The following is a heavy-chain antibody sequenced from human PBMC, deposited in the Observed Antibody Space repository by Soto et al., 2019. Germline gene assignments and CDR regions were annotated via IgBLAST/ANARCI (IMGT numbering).Heavy chain of an antibody. V-gene: IGHV3-30*18. CDR1: GFTFSSYG. CDR2: ISYDGSNK. D-gene: IGHD3-16*01. Sequence: GGSLRLSCAASGFTFSSYGMHWVRQAPGKGLEWVAVISYDGSNKYYADSVKGRFTISRDNSKNTLYLQMNSLRAEDTAVYYCAKVGELNYYYGMDVWGQGTTVTVS. J-gene: IGHJ6*01. CDR3: AKVGELNYYYGMDV.